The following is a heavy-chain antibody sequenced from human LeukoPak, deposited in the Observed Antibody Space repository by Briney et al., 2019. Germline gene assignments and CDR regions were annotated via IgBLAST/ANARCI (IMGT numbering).Heavy chain of an antibody. CDR3: ARLVMLLSYGENFDY. V-gene: IGHV4-39*01. CDR1: GGSISSSSYY. CDR2: IYYSGST. Sequence: SETLSLTCTVSGGSISSSSYYWGWIRQPPGKGLEWIGSIYYSGSTYYNPSLKSRVTISVDTSENQFSLKLSSVTAADTAVYYCARLVMLLSYGENFDYWGQGTLVTVSS. D-gene: IGHD5-18*01. J-gene: IGHJ4*02.